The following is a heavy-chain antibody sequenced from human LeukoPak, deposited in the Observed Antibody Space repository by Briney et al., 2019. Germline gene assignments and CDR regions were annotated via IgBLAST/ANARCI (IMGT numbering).Heavy chain of an antibody. V-gene: IGHV5-51*01. CDR1: GYSFTSYW. J-gene: IGHJ4*02. CDR3: ARAVYDFWSGYCFDY. Sequence: GESLKISCKGSGYSFTSYWIGWVRQMPGKGLEWMGIIYPGDSDTRYSPSFRGQVTISADKSISTAYLQWSSLKASDTAMYYCARAVYDFWSGYCFDYWGQGTLVTVSS. CDR2: IYPGDSDT. D-gene: IGHD3-3*01.